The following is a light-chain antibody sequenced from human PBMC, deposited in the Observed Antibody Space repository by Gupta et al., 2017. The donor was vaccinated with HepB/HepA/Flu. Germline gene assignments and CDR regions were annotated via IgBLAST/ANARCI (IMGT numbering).Light chain of an antibody. CDR1: QNVNYN. CDR2: GAS. V-gene: IGKV3-15*01. Sequence: EIVMTQSPDTLSVSPGEGATLSCGASQNVNYNLAWYQQRPGQAPRLLIYGASIRATGVPARFSGSGVGTDFTLTISSRQSEDFAVYYCQQSNYGPPPITFGPGTKVDIK. CDR3: QQSNYGPPPIT. J-gene: IGKJ3*01.